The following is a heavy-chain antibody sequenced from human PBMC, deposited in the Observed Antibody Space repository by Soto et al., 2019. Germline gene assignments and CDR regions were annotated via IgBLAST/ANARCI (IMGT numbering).Heavy chain of an antibody. CDR2: IYHSGTT. CDR3: AKDGSGHPYYSDN. Sequence: QVQLQESGPGLVKPSGTLSLTCVVSGASISSNNWWSWVRQPPGKGLVWIGEIYHSGTTSYNPSLKSRVTMSVDKSKNQFSLKVTSVTAADTAVYFCAKDGSGHPYYSDNWGQGTLVTVSS. V-gene: IGHV4-4*02. J-gene: IGHJ4*02. CDR1: GASISSNNW. D-gene: IGHD2-15*01.